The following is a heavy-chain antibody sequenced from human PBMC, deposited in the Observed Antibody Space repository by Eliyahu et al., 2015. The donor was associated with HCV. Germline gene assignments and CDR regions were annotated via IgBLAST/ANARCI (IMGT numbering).Heavy chain of an antibody. Sequence: QVTLKESGPVLVKPTETLTLTCTVSGFSLSNARMGVSWIRQPPGKALEWLAHIFSNDEKSYSTSLKSRLTISKDTSKSQVVLTMTNMDPVDTATYYCXRTVDTAMVSYYYYGMDVWGQGTTVTVSS. CDR3: XRTVDTAMVSYYYYGMDV. CDR1: GFSLSNARMG. CDR2: IFSNDEK. V-gene: IGHV2-26*01. D-gene: IGHD5-18*01. J-gene: IGHJ6*02.